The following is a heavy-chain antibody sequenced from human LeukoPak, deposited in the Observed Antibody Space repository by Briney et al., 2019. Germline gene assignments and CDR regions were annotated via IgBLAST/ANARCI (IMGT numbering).Heavy chain of an antibody. V-gene: IGHV3-23*01. J-gene: IGHJ4*02. CDR2: ITGSGGNT. Sequence: GGSLRLSCAASGFTFSSYWMSWVRQAPGEGLEWVSAITGSGGNTYYADSVKGRFTISRDNSKNTVFLQMNSLRAEDTAVYYCAKWGDYDVLTGYYVSDYWGQGTLVTVSS. CDR3: AKWGDYDVLTGYYVSDY. CDR1: GFTFSSYW. D-gene: IGHD3-9*01.